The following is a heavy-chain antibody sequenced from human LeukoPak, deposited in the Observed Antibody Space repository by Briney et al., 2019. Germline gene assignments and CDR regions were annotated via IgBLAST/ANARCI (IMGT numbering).Heavy chain of an antibody. V-gene: IGHV3-66*02. CDR2: TNSGGTT. Sequence: GGSLRLSCAASGSTVSTNYMSWVRQAPGKGLEWVSVTNSGGTTHYAESVKGRFTISRDNSKNTVYLQMNSLRTEDTAVYYCARDQNVWGQGTTVTVSS. J-gene: IGHJ6*02. CDR1: GSTVSTNY. CDR3: ARDQNV.